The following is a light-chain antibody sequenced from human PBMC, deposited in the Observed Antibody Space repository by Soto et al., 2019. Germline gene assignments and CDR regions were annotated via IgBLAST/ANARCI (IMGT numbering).Light chain of an antibody. Sequence: DVVMTQSPLSLPVTLGQPASISCRSSQSLVYSDGNTYMNWFQQRPGQSPRRLIYKVSYRDSRVPTIFRSSRSCNHFTLKISRLETEDVEHYYGMQSTHCSVTFGGGTEVEIK. CDR1: QSLVYSDGNTY. CDR2: KVS. V-gene: IGKV2-30*01. CDR3: MQSTHCSVT. J-gene: IGKJ4*01.